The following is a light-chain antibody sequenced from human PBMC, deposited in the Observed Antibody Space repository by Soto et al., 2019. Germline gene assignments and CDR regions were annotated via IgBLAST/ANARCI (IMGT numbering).Light chain of an antibody. CDR3: QQYGSSPWT. V-gene: IGKV3-20*01. J-gene: IGKJ1*01. CDR2: GAS. CDR1: QSVSSSY. Sequence: EIVLTQSPGTLSLSPGERATLSCRASQSVSSSYLAWYQQKPGQATRPLIYGASSRAIGIPDRFSGSGSGKDFTLTISRLEPEDFAVYYCQQYGSSPWTFGRGTKVEIK.